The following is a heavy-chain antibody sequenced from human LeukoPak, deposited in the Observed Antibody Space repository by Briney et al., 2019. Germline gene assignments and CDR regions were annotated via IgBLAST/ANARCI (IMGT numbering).Heavy chain of an antibody. CDR3: ARVSSQQLK. D-gene: IGHD6-13*01. Sequence: PGGSLRLSCAASGSTFSDYYMSWIRQAPGKGLEWISYISSSGSTIFQADSMKGRFTISRDNAKNSLYLQMNNLRVEDTAVYYCARVSSQQLKWGQGTLVTVSS. J-gene: IGHJ4*02. V-gene: IGHV3-11*01. CDR1: GSTFSDYY. CDR2: ISSSGSTI.